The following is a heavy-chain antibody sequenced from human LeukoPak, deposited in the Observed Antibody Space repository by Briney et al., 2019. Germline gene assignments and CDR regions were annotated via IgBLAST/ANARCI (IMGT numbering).Heavy chain of an antibody. V-gene: IGHV1-69*13. CDR1: GGTFSSYA. D-gene: IGHD4-11*01. CDR2: IIPIFGTA. Sequence: ASVTVSCKASGGTFSSYAISWVRQAPGQGLEWMGGIIPIFGTANYAQKFQGRVTITADESTSTAYMELSSLRSEDTAVYYCARARYSNYDGYYFDYWGQGTLVTVSS. J-gene: IGHJ4*02. CDR3: ARARYSNYDGYYFDY.